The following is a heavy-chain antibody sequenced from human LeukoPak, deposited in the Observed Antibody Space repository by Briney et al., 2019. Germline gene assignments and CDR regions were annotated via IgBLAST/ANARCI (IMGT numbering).Heavy chain of an antibody. Sequence: GGSLRLSCEASAFIFSGHWLNWVRQTPGKGLEWVSGISGSGGSTYYADSVKGRFTISKDNSKNTLYLQMNSLRAEDTAVYYCAREITIFGVVQSNYFDYWGQGTLVTVSS. CDR1: AFIFSGHW. CDR3: AREITIFGVVQSNYFDY. V-gene: IGHV3-23*01. CDR2: ISGSGGST. J-gene: IGHJ4*02. D-gene: IGHD3-3*01.